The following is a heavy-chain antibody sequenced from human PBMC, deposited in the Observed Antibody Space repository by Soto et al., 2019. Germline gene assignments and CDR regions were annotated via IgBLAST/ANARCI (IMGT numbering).Heavy chain of an antibody. V-gene: IGHV5-51*01. D-gene: IGHD6-19*01. J-gene: IGHJ4*02. CDR2: IYPGDSDT. Sequence: GESLKISCKGSGYNFASYWIGWVRQKPGKGLEWMGIIYPGDSDTRYSPSFEGHVTISADKSTSTAYMQWSSLWASDTAIYYCARGSSHGWFQHFDYWGQGTQVTVSS. CDR1: GYNFASYW. CDR3: ARGSSHGWFQHFDY.